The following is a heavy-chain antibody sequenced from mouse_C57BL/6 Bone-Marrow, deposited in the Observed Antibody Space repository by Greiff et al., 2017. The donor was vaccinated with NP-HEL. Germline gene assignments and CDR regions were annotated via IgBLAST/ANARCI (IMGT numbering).Heavy chain of an antibody. J-gene: IGHJ2*01. V-gene: IGHV1-69*01. Sequence: VKLQQPGAELVMPGASVKLSCKASGYTFTSYWMHWVKQRPGQGLEWIGEIDPSDSYTNYNQKFKGKSTLTVDKSSSTAYMQLSSLTSEDSAVYYCARAYYYGSSYPSDYWGQGTTLTVSS. CDR1: GYTFTSYW. CDR2: IDPSDSYT. D-gene: IGHD1-1*01. CDR3: ARAYYYGSSYPSDY.